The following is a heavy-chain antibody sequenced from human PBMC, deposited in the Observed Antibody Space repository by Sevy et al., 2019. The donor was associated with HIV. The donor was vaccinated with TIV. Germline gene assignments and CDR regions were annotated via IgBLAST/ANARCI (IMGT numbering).Heavy chain of an antibody. CDR1: GGSVSSGSYY. CDR3: ARGAVLGYSGSYVSLYYFDY. Sequence: SETLSLTCTVSGGSVSSGSYYWSWIRQPPGKGLEWIGYIYYSGSTNYNPSLKSRVTISVDTSKNQFSLKLSSVTAADTAVYYCARGAVLGYSGSYVSLYYFDYGGQGTLVTVSS. D-gene: IGHD1-26*01. J-gene: IGHJ4*02. CDR2: IYYSGST. V-gene: IGHV4-61*01.